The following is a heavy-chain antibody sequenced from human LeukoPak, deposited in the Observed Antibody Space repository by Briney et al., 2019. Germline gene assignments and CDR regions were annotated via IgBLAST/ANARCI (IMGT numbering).Heavy chain of an antibody. D-gene: IGHD2-15*01. V-gene: IGHV3-23*01. J-gene: IGHJ4*02. Sequence: WGSLRLSCAASGFTFSTYTMYWVRHPPGKRLEWVSIIGNNGGGIHYADSVKGRFTISRDNFKNALYLQMNSLRVEDTAVYYCATQLGYCSDGSCYFPYWGQGTLVTVSS. CDR2: IGNNGGGI. CDR3: ATQLGYCSDGSCYFPY. CDR1: GFTFSTYT.